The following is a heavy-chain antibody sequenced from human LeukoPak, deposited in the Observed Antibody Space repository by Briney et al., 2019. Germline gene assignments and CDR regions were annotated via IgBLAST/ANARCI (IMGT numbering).Heavy chain of an antibody. CDR1: GFTFSSYW. D-gene: IGHD6-6*01. Sequence: GGSLRLSCAASGFTFSSYWMHWVRQAPGKGLVWVSRINSDGTSTTYADPVKGRFTISRDSAKNTVYLQMNSLRAEDTAVYYCVRGGGADRPYGLDVWGQGTTVTVSS. CDR3: VRGGGADRPYGLDV. V-gene: IGHV3-74*01. CDR2: INSDGTST. J-gene: IGHJ6*02.